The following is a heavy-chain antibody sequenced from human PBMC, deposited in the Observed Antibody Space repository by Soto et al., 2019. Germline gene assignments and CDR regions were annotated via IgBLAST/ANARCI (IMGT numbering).Heavy chain of an antibody. CDR2: INPNSGGT. Sequence: ASVKVSCKASGYTFTGYYMHWVRQAPGQGLEWMGWINPNSGGTNYAQKFQGWVTMTRDTSISTAYMELSRLRSDDTAVYYCARAPWSDYSNSFLPRGPYFDYWGQGTLVTVSS. CDR1: GYTFTGYY. J-gene: IGHJ4*02. V-gene: IGHV1-2*04. D-gene: IGHD4-4*01. CDR3: ARAPWSDYSNSFLPRGPYFDY.